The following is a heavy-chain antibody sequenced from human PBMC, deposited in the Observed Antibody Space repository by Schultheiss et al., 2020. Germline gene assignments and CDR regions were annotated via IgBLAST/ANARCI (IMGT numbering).Heavy chain of an antibody. V-gene: IGHV1-18*01. CDR3: ARAFVGIAVAGFRNDY. Sequence: ASVKVSCKASGGTFSSYTISWVRQAPGQGLEWMGWISAYNGNTNYAQKLLGRVTMTTDTSTSTAYMELRSLRSDDTAVYYCARAFVGIAVAGFRNDYWGRRALVTVSS. D-gene: IGHD6-19*01. CDR2: ISAYNGNT. J-gene: IGHJ4*02. CDR1: GGTFSSYT.